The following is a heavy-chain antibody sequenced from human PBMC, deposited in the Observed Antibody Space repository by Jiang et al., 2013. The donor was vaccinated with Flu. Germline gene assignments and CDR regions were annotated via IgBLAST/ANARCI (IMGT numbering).Heavy chain of an antibody. CDR3: AREVVPAATEPNWFDP. D-gene: IGHD2-2*01. J-gene: IGHJ5*02. CDR2: QDGSEK. V-gene: IGHV3-7*03. Sequence: QDGSEKYYVDSVKGRFTISRDNAKNSLYLQMNSLRAEDTAVYYCAREVVPAATEPNWFDPWGQGTLVTVSS.